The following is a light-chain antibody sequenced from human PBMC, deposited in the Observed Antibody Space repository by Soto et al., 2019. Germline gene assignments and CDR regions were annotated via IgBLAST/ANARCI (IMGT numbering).Light chain of an antibody. Sequence: EIVLTQSPGTLSLYPGEKATLSCRASQSVSSNYLAWYQQQKPGQAPRLLIYGASNRATGVPDRFSGSGSGTDFTLAISRLEPEDFAVYYCQQYGDLSWTFGQGTKVDIK. CDR1: QSVSSNY. J-gene: IGKJ1*01. CDR3: QQYGDLSWT. CDR2: GAS. V-gene: IGKV3-20*01.